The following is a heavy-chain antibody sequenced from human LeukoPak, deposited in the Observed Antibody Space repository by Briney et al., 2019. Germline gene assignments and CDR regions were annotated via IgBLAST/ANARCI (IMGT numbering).Heavy chain of an antibody. J-gene: IGHJ4*02. D-gene: IGHD3-16*01. V-gene: IGHV3-48*03. CDR1: GFTFSSYE. Sequence: GGSLRLSCAASGFTFSSYEMNWVRQAPGKGLEWISYINAKGDTIYYANSVRGRFTISRENARNSVYLQMNSLRAEDTAFYYCMSAYGGLLAYWGQGTLVTVSS. CDR2: INAKGDTI. CDR3: MSAYGGLLAY.